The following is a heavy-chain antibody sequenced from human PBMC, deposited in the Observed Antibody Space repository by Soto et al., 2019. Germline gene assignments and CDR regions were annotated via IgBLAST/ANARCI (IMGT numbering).Heavy chain of an antibody. V-gene: IGHV1-18*01. CDR1: GYTFTSYG. J-gene: IGHJ6*02. Sequence: HVQLVQSGAEVKKPGASVKVSCKASGYTFTSYGITWVRQAPGQGLEWMGWISAYNGNTNYAQKLQGRVTMTTDTSTSTGYMELRGLRSDDKAVYYCARDNGFGESDVWGQGTTVTVSS. CDR3: ARDNGFGESDV. D-gene: IGHD3-10*01. CDR2: ISAYNGNT.